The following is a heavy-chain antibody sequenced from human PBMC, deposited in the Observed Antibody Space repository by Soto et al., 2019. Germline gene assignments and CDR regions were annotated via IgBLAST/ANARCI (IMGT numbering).Heavy chain of an antibody. Sequence: GGSLRLSCAASVFTLSSYGMHWVREAPGKGLEWVAVISYDGSNKYYADSVKGRFTISRDNSKNTLYLQMNSLRAEDTAVYYCAKSGDPPYYYSGMDVWGQGTTVTVSS. J-gene: IGHJ6*02. CDR2: ISYDGSNK. D-gene: IGHD3-10*01. CDR3: AKSGDPPYYYSGMDV. V-gene: IGHV3-30*18. CDR1: VFTLSSYG.